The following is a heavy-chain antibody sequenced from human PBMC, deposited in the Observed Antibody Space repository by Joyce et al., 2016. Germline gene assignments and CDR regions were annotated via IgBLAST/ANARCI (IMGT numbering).Heavy chain of an antibody. CDR2: ITGAGETT. Sequence: EVQLLESGGGLVQPGESLRLSCAASGFTFHRHAMGWVRQIPGKGLDWVSAITGAGETTYYADYLKGGLTISRDYSMNVLFLQMNALRVEDTALYYCARSISASVASYDFWGQGTLVAVFS. CDR1: GFTFHRHA. J-gene: IGHJ4*02. CDR3: ARSISASVASYDF. D-gene: IGHD6-6*01. V-gene: IGHV3-23*01.